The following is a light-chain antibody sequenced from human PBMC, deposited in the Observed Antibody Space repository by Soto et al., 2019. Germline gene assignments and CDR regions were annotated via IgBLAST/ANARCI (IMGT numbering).Light chain of an antibody. CDR3: QSYDSLSGSWV. J-gene: IGLJ3*02. CDR2: GNT. CDR1: GSNIGAGYD. V-gene: IGLV1-40*01. Sequence: QSVLTQPPSVSGAPGQRVTLFCTGSGSNIGAGYDVDWYQHLPSTAPKVLIYGNTNRPSGVPDRFSGSKSGTSASLAITGLQAEDEADYYCQSYDSLSGSWVFGGGTQLTVL.